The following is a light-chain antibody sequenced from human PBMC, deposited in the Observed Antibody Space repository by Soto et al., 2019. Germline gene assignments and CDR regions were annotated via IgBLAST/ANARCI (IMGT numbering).Light chain of an antibody. CDR1: SSNIGNRN. J-gene: IGLJ2*01. V-gene: IGLV1-51*01. Sequence: QSVLTQPPSVSAAPGQKVTISCSGSSSNIGNRNVAWYQQAPGTAPKLLIYDNDKRPSGIPDRFSGSKSGTSATLAITGLQTGDEADYYCETWDTRLRGVVFGGGTKLTVL. CDR3: ETWDTRLRGVV. CDR2: DND.